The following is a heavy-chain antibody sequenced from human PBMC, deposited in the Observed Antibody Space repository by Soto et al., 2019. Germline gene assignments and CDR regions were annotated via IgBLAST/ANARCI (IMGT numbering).Heavy chain of an antibody. V-gene: IGHV3-15*07. J-gene: IGHJ4*02. CDR3: TTETYYYGSGSPSIDY. CDR2: IKSKTDGGTT. Sequence: GGSLRLSCAASGFTFSNAWMNWVRQAPGKGLEWVGRIKSKTDGGTTDDAAPVKGRITISRDDSKNTLYLQMNSLKTEDTAVYYCTTETYYYGSGSPSIDYWGQGTLVTVSS. CDR1: GFTFSNAW. D-gene: IGHD3-10*01.